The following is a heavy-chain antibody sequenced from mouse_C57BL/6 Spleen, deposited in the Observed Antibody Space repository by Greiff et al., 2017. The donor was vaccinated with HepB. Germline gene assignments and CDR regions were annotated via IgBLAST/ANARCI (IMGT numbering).Heavy chain of an antibody. Sequence: QVQLQQSGPELVKPGASVKISCKASGYAFSSSWMNWVKQRPGKGLEWIGRIYPGDGDTNYNGKFKGKATLTADKSSSTAYMQLSSLTSEDSAVYFCARKGGNYRDYAMDYWGQGTSVTVSS. V-gene: IGHV1-82*01. D-gene: IGHD2-1*01. CDR2: IYPGDGDT. CDR3: ARKGGNYRDYAMDY. J-gene: IGHJ4*01. CDR1: GYAFSSSW.